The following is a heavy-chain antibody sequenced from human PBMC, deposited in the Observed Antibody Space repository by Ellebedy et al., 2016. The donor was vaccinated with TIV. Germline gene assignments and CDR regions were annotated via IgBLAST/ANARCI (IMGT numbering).Heavy chain of an antibody. CDR2: ISISGVDT. Sequence: GGSLRLSCAASGLTVSSNYMSWVRQAPGKGLEWVSAISISGVDTYYADSVKGRFTISRDNSENTLYLQMNSLRAEDTAVYYCARGAERGHFDYWGQGTLVTVSS. V-gene: IGHV3-53*01. D-gene: IGHD1-1*01. CDR3: ARGAERGHFDY. CDR1: GLTVSSNY. J-gene: IGHJ4*02.